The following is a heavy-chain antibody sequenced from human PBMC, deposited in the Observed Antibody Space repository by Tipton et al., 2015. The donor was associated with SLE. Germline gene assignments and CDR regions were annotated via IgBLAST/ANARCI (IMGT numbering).Heavy chain of an antibody. CDR3: ARDRGQFDAFDI. D-gene: IGHD3-16*01. J-gene: IGHJ3*02. CDR2: IRYDGSNK. Sequence: GSLRLSCAASGFTFSSYGMHWVRQAPGKGLEWVAFIRYDGSNKYYADSVKGRFTISRDNSKNTLYLQMNSLRAEDTAVYYCARDRGQFDAFDIWGQGTMVTVSS. V-gene: IGHV3-30*02. CDR1: GFTFSSYG.